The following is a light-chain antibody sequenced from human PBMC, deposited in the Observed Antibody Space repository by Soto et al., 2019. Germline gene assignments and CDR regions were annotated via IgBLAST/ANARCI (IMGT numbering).Light chain of an antibody. V-gene: IGLV2-23*02. CDR3: CSYAGSSTPFYV. CDR1: SSDVGSYNL. Sequence: QSARTQPASVSGSPGQSITISCTGTSSDVGSYNLVSWYQQHPGKAPKLMIYEVSKRPSGVSNRFSGSKSGNTASLTISGLQAEDEADYYCCSYAGSSTPFYVFGTGTKVTVL. J-gene: IGLJ1*01. CDR2: EVS.